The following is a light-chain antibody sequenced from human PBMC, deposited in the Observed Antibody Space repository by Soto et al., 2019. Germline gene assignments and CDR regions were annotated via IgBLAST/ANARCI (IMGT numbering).Light chain of an antibody. CDR3: MKTIQRRT. CDR2: EVS. Sequence: EIVMTQTPLSLSVTPGQPASISCKSSQSLLHSDGKTYLYWYLQKPGQAPHLLMYEVSNRFSGVLERFSGSGSGTDFTLEISRVEADDVGVYYCMKTIQRRTFGQGTKVEIK. J-gene: IGKJ1*01. CDR1: QSLLHSDGKTY. V-gene: IGKV2D-29*01.